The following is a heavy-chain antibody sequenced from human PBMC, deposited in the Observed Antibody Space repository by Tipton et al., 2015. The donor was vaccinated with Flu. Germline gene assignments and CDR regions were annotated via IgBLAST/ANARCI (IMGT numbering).Heavy chain of an antibody. D-gene: IGHD1-26*01. J-gene: IGHJ6*02. CDR2: ISGYNGDT. CDR3: ARDRGSYNIHLEYHYYYGMDV. CDR1: GYTFSNYG. V-gene: IGHV1-18*01. Sequence: QMQLVQSGVEVKKPGASVKVSCKASGYTFSNYGITWIRQAPGQGLDWMGWISGYNGDTNYAEKLQGRVTMTTDTSTNTAYMELRSLKSDDTAMYYCARDRGSYNIHLEYHYYYGMDVWGQGTTVTVSS.